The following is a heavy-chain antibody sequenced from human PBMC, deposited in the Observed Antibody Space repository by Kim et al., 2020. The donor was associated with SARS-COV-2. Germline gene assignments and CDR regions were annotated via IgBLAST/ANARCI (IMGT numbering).Heavy chain of an antibody. D-gene: IGHD3-10*01. CDR1: GGSFSGYY. V-gene: IGHV4-34*01. CDR2: INHSGST. J-gene: IGHJ5*02. CDR3: TRVGLKGVRGVLRWFDP. Sequence: SETLSLTCAVYGGSFSGYYWSWIRQPPGKGLEWIGEINHSGSTNYNPSLKSRVTISVDTSKNQFSLKLSSVTAADTAVYYCTRVGLKGVRGVLRWFDPWGQGTLVTVSS.